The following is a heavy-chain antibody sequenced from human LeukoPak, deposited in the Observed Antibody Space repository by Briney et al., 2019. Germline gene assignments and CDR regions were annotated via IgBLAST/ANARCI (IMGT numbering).Heavy chain of an antibody. V-gene: IGHV4-59*01. Sequence: PSETLSLTCTVSGVSISSYYWSWIRQPPGKGLEWIGYIYYSGSTNYNPSLKSRVTISVDTSKNQFSLKLSSVTAADTAVYYCARAVRGSYYYYYGMDVWGQGTTVTVSS. J-gene: IGHJ6*02. CDR3: ARAVRGSYYYYYGMDV. D-gene: IGHD3-10*01. CDR1: GVSISSYY. CDR2: IYYSGST.